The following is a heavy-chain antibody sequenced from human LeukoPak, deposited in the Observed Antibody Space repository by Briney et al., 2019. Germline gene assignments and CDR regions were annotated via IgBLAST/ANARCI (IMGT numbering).Heavy chain of an antibody. CDR3: ARGSLNSSGYYYYFDY. D-gene: IGHD3-22*01. CDR1: GGSISGSSYY. Sequence: SETLSLTCTVSGGSISGSSYYWGWIRQPPGKGLEWIGSIYYSGSTYYNPSLKSRVTISVDTSKNQFSLKLSSVTAADTAVYYCARGSLNSSGYYYYFDYWGQGTLVTVSS. J-gene: IGHJ4*02. CDR2: IYYSGST. V-gene: IGHV4-39*02.